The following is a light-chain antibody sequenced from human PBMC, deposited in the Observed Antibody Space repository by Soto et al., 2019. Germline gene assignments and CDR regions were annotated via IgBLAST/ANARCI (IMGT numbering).Light chain of an antibody. V-gene: IGKV1-5*03. Sequence: DIQMTQTPSTLSASVGDRVTITCRANQSVSIWMAWYQQKPGKAPKLLIYRASTLDTGVPSRFSGSGSGTQFTLTIDSLQPDDFATYYCQPYDTYWTFGQGTKVEIK. CDR2: RAS. CDR3: QPYDTYWT. J-gene: IGKJ1*01. CDR1: QSVSIW.